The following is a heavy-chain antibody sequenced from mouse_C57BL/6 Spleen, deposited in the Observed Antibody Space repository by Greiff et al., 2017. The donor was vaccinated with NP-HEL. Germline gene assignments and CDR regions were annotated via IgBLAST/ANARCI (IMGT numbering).Heavy chain of an antibody. CDR2: IDPSDSYT. J-gene: IGHJ4*01. D-gene: IGHD2-4*01. CDR1: GYTFTGYW. Sequence: QVQLQQPGAELVMPGASVKLSCKASGYTFTGYWMHWVKQRPGQGLEWIGEIDPSDSYTNYNQKFKGKSTLTVDKSSSTAYMQLSSLTSEDSAVYYCARRLRHYYAMDYWGQGTSVTVSS. CDR3: ARRLRHYYAMDY. V-gene: IGHV1-69*01.